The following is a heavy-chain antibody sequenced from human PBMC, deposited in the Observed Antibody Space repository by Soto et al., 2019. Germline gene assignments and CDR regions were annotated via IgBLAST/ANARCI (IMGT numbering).Heavy chain of an antibody. CDR1: GFTFGDHA. D-gene: IGHD4-17*01. CDR2: IRSNAYGGTT. CDR3: SRVTDTVKSWYLDL. J-gene: IGHJ2*01. V-gene: IGHV3-49*04. Sequence: PGGSLRLSCRTSGFTFGDHAMIWVRQAPGKGLEWVGFIRSNAYGGTTEYAASVEGRFTISRDDSKSIAYLQTASLKTEDTATYFCSRVTDTVKSWYLDLWGRRTLVTVSS.